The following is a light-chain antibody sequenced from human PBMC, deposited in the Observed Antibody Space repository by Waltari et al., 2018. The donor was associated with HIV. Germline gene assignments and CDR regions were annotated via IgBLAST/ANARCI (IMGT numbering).Light chain of an antibody. Sequence: QSALTQPASVSGSPGQSIAISCPGSTSDIGAYNYVPCFQQHPGKAPKLIIFEVSNRPSGVSNRFSGSKSGNTASLTISGLQAEDEADYYCSTYTGRGTDTVLFAGGTKLTVL. CDR2: EVS. CDR1: TSDIGAYNY. V-gene: IGLV2-14*01. J-gene: IGLJ2*01. CDR3: STYTGRGTDTVL.